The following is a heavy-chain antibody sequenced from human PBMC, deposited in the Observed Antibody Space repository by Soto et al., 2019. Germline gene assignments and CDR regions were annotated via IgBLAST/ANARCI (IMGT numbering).Heavy chain of an antibody. CDR1: GYTFGSYG. Sequence: QVQLVQSGAEVKKPGASVKVSCKASGYTFGSYGVSWVRQAPGQGLEWMAWISAYSGNTNYGQNLQDRVTLTTESSTITAYMELRSLRSDDTAVYYCARDSGGWAFYYYGMEVWGQGTTVTVSS. CDR2: ISAYSGNT. J-gene: IGHJ6*02. D-gene: IGHD6-19*01. V-gene: IGHV1-18*01. CDR3: ARDSGGWAFYYYGMEV.